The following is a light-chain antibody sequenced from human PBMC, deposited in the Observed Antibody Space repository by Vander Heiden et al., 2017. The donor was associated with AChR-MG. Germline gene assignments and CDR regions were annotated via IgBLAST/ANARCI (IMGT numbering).Light chain of an antibody. J-gene: IGKJ5*01. V-gene: IGKV1-39*01. CDR2: SAS. Sequence: DIKMTKSPSSLSASVGERVTIPCRASQSISSYLNWYQQKQGKAPTHLLYSASSLQSGVPSRCSGSRSWTDFSLSISSLQPEDVATYYCQQSDSTPVTFGQGTRLEIK. CDR1: QSISSY. CDR3: QQSDSTPVT.